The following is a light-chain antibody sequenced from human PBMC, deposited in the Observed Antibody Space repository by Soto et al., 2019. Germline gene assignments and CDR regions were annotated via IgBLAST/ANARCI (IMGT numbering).Light chain of an antibody. CDR2: DTD. CDR3: ATWDSVLSVEV. J-gene: IGLJ7*01. Sequence: QSVLTQPPSVSAAPGQKVTISCSGTRSNIGSNHLSWYQQFPGTAPKLLIYDTDKRPSGIPDRFSGSKSGTSATLVITSLQTGDEADYYCATWDSVLSVEVFGGGTQLTVL. V-gene: IGLV1-51*01. CDR1: RSNIGSNH.